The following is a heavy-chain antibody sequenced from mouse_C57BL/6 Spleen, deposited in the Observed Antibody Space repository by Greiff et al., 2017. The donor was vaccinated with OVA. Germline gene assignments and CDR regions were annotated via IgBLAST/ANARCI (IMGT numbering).Heavy chain of an antibody. D-gene: IGHD1-1*01. CDR3: TTRYYYGRSYGYFDV. CDR2: IDPEDGDT. J-gene: IGHJ1*03. Sequence: EVKLMESGAELVRPGASVKLSCTASGFTIKDYYMHWVNQRPEQGLEWIGRIDPEDGDTAYAPKFQGNATLTADPSSNTAYLQLSSLTSEDTDVYYGTTRYYYGRSYGYFDVWGTGTTVTVSS. CDR1: GFTIKDYY. V-gene: IGHV14-1*01.